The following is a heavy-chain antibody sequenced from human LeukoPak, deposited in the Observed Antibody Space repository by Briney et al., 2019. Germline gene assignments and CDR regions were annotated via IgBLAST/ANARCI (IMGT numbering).Heavy chain of an antibody. CDR3: ARGYYYAFDI. J-gene: IGHJ3*02. Sequence: SETLSLTCVVYGGSFSDYYWNWIRQPPGKGLEWIGEISHSGNSNSNPSLTSRVTISVHTSKNQFSLKLSSVTAADTAVYYCARGYYYAFDIWGLGTVVTVSS. V-gene: IGHV4-34*01. CDR1: GGSFSDYY. D-gene: IGHD3-10*01. CDR2: ISHSGNS.